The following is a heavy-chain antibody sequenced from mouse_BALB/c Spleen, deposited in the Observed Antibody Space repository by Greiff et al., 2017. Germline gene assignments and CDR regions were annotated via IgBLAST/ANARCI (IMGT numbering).Heavy chain of an antibody. CDR1: GYTFTDYE. V-gene: IGHV1-15*01. J-gene: IGHJ4*01. CDR3: ARGGYDYDVDYAMDY. CDR2: IDPETGGT. D-gene: IGHD2-4*01. Sequence: QVQLQQSGAELVRPGASVTLSCKASGYTFTDYEMHWVKQTPVHGLEWIGAIDPETGGTAYNQKFKGKATLTADKSSSTAYMELSRLTSEDSAVYFCARGGYDYDVDYAMDYWGQGTSVTVSS.